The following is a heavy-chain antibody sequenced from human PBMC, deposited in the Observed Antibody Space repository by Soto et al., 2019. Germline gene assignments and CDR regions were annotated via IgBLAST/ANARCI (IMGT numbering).Heavy chain of an antibody. CDR3: ARAGWELHLDY. CDR1: GFTFSSYG. CDR2: IWYDGSNK. Sequence: QVQLVESGGGVVQPGRSLRLSCAASGFTFSSYGMHWVRQAPGKGLGWVAVIWYDGSNKYYADSVKGRFTISRDNSKNTRYLQMNSLRAEDTAVYYCARAGWELHLDYWGQGTLVTVSS. D-gene: IGHD1-26*01. V-gene: IGHV3-33*01. J-gene: IGHJ4*02.